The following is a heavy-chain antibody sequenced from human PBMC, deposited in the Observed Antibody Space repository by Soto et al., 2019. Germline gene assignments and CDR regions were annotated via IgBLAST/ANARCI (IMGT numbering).Heavy chain of an antibody. Sequence: QVQLQELGPGLVKPSQTLSLTCTVSGGSISSGGYYWSWLRPHPVKGLEWIGYIYYSGSTYYNPSLNSRVTISVDTSKNQFSLKLSSVTAADTTVYYCAGALEMAPFFDYWGQGTLVTVSS. J-gene: IGHJ4*02. CDR3: AGALEMAPFFDY. CDR1: GGSISSGGYY. V-gene: IGHV4-31*03. D-gene: IGHD5-12*01. CDR2: IYYSGST.